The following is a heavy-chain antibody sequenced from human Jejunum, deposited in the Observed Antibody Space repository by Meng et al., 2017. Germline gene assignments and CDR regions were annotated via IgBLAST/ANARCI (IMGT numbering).Heavy chain of an antibody. CDR2: IYPDDSRT. CDR3: ARFGRPTLQQTQFDY. J-gene: IGHJ4*02. D-gene: IGHD2-15*01. Sequence: GESLKISCAGSGYDFFGYWIGWVRQMPGKGLELMGIIYPDDSRTIYSPSFQGQVTMSADKSISTVYLQWSRLKASDTAMYYCARFGRPTLQQTQFDYWGQGTLVTVSS. V-gene: IGHV5-51*01. CDR1: GYDFFGYW.